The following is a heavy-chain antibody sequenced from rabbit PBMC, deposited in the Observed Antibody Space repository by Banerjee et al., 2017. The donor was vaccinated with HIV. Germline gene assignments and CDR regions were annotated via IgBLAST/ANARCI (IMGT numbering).Heavy chain of an antibody. D-gene: IGHD4-1*01. V-gene: IGHV1S43*01. CDR3: ARDLAGVTGWNFNL. CDR1: GLDFSSSFW. Sequence: QQQLEESGGGLVKPGGSLTLTCKASGLDFSSSFWICWVRQAPGKGLEWVGCIYTGSGATYYANWVNGRFTISRSTSLNTVDLKVTSLTAADTATYFCARDLAGVTGWNFNLWGPGTLVTVS. CDR2: IYTGSGAT. J-gene: IGHJ4*01.